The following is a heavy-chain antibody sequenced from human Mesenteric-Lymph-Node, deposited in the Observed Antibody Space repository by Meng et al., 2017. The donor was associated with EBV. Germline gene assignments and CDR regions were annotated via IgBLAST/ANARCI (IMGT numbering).Heavy chain of an antibody. CDR2: IYWDDDK. V-gene: IGHV2-5*02. CDR1: GFSLSTSGVG. Sequence: QITLKESGPTLVKTTQTLTLTCTFSGFSLSTSGVGVGWIRQPPEKALEWLALIYWDDDKRYSPSLKSRLTITKDTSKNQAVLTMTNMDPVDTATYYCAHRLEAFDHWGQGTLVTVSS. CDR3: AHRLEAFDH. J-gene: IGHJ4*02. D-gene: IGHD1-1*01.